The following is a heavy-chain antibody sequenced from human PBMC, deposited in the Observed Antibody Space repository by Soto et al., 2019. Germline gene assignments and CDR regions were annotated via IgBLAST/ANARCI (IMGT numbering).Heavy chain of an antibody. V-gene: IGHV3-30-3*01. J-gene: IGHJ4*02. CDR1: GFTFSSYA. CDR2: ISYDGSNK. CDR3: AREMMTTVTTLAY. D-gene: IGHD4-17*01. Sequence: GGSLRLSCAASGFTFSSYAMHWVRQAPGKGLEWVAVISYDGSNKYYADSVKGRFTISRDNSKNTLYLQMNSLRAEDTAVYYCAREMMTTVTTLAYWGQGTLVTVSS.